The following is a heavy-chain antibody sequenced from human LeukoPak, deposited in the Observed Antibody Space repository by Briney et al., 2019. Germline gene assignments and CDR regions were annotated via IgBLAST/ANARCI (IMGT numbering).Heavy chain of an antibody. CDR3: ARPHPLYGAGSFVF. Sequence: SETLSLTCTVSGGSIRSYFWSWIRQLPGKGLEWIGHIYHIGTTNYNPSLKGGVTISIDTSNSQFSLKLNSVTAADTAVYYCARPHPLYGAGSFVFWGQGTVVAVSA. D-gene: IGHD3-10*01. V-gene: IGHV4-59*08. CDR1: GGSIRSYF. J-gene: IGHJ4*02. CDR2: IYHIGTT.